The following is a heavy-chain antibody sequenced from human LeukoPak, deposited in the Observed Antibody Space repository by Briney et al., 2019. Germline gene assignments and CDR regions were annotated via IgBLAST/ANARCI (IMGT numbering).Heavy chain of an antibody. CDR1: GGSISSYY. CDR3: ARQSVAGFDY. J-gene: IGHJ4*02. CDR2: IYYSGCT. Sequence: PSETLSLTCTISGGSISSYYWSWIQQPPGKGLEWIGYIYYSGCTNYNPSLKSRVTISVDTSKNQFSLKLSSVTAADTAVYYCARQSVAGFDYWGQGTLVTVSS. V-gene: IGHV4-59*08. D-gene: IGHD6-19*01.